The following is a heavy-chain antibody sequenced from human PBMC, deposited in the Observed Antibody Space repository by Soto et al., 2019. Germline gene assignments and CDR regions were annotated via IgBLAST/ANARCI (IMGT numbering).Heavy chain of an antibody. V-gene: IGHV5-10-1*01. CDR1: GYSFTSYW. CDR3: ARHASYYVSSGYFGTY. D-gene: IGHD3-22*01. J-gene: IGHJ4*02. CDR2: INPSDSHT. Sequence: PGESLKISCKGSGYSFTSYWITWVRQMPGKGLEWMGRINPSDSHTNYSPSFQGHVTMSVDKSISTAYLQWSSLKASDSAMYYCARHASYYVSSGYFGTYWGQGTLVTVSS.